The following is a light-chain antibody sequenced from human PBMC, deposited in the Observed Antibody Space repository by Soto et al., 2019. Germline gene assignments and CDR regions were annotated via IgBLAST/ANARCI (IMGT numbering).Light chain of an antibody. Sequence: QSALTQPASVSGSPGQSITISCTGTSSDVGGYNYVSWYQQHPGKAPKLMIYDVSNRPSGVSNRFSGSKSGNTASLTISGLQAEDEADYYCSSYTSSSTPYVFGIGTKVTVL. CDR2: DVS. CDR3: SSYTSSSTPYV. V-gene: IGLV2-14*01. J-gene: IGLJ1*01. CDR1: SSDVGGYNY.